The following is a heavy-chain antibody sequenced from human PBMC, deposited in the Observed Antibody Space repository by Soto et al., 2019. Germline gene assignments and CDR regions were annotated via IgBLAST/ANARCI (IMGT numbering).Heavy chain of an antibody. CDR1: VVSFSGYY. Sequence: ASETLSLTCAFYVVSFSGYYWSCIRHPPGKWLEWIGEINHSGSTNYNPSLKSRVTISVDTSKNQFSLKLSSVTAADTAVYYCARGPKFYDFWSGYPIGDYYYYGMEVWGQGTTVNVSS. J-gene: IGHJ6*01. CDR2: INHSGST. V-gene: IGHV4-34*01. D-gene: IGHD3-3*01. CDR3: ARGPKFYDFWSGYPIGDYYYYGMEV.